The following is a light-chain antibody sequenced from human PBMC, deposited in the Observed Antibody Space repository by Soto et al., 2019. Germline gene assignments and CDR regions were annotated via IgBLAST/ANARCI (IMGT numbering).Light chain of an antibody. V-gene: IGLV2-8*01. CDR1: SSDVGGYNC. Sequence: QSALTQPPSASGSPGQSVTISCTGSSSDVGGYNCVSWFQQHPGKAPKLMIFEDITRPSGVPDRFSASKSGNTASLTVSGLQAEDEADYYCSSYGGSDNLIFGGGTKLTVL. CDR3: SSYGGSDNLI. CDR2: EDI. J-gene: IGLJ2*01.